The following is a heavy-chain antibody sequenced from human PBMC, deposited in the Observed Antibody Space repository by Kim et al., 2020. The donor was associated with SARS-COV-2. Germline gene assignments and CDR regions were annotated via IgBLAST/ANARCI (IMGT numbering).Heavy chain of an antibody. V-gene: IGHV5-51*01. CDR3: ARRGDYTWIPFDY. D-gene: IGHD3-3*01. J-gene: IGHJ4*02. Sequence: TYSPSFQGPVTIAADKSIHTAYLQWRSLKASDTAIYYCARRGDYTWIPFDYWGQGTLVTVSS.